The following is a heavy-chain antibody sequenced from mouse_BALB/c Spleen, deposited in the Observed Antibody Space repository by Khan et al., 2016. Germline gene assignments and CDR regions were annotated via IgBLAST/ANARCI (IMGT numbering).Heavy chain of an antibody. V-gene: IGHV3-8*02. CDR3: DSYDGYDFDY. CDR2: INHSGST. Sequence: EVQLQESGPSLVKPSQTLSLTCSVTGDSITSGYWNWIRQFPGNKLEYMGYINHSGSTYYNPSPKSRSSTIRDTSTNQYYLQLNSVTTEDTAPYCGDSYDGYDFDYWGQGTTLTVSS. CDR1: GDSITSGY. D-gene: IGHD2-3*01. J-gene: IGHJ2*01.